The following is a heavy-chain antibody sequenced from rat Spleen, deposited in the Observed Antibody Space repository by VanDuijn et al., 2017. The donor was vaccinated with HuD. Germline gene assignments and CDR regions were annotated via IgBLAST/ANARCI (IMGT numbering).Heavy chain of an antibody. V-gene: IGHV5-31*01. J-gene: IGHJ3*01. D-gene: IGHD1-6*01. Sequence: EVQLVEAGGGLVQPGRSLKLSCVASGFKFNNYWMTWIRQAPGKGLEWVASITNASGRTYYPDSVKGRFTISRDNAKSTLYLQMDSLRSEDTATYYCATGPRILRLDWFAYWGQGTLVTVSS. CDR2: ITNASGRT. CDR1: GFKFNNYW. CDR3: ATGPRILRLDWFAY.